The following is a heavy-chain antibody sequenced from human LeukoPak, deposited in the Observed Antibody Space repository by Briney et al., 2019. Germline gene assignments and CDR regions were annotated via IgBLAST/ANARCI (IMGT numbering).Heavy chain of an antibody. CDR2: INWNGGST. Sequence: GSLRLSCAASGFTFDDYGMGWVRQAPGKGLEWVSGINWNGGSTGYADSVKGRFTISRDNAKNSLYLQMNSLRAEDTALYYCARRIVVVPAAKPQDYYYYMDVWGKGTTVTVSS. CDR1: GFTFDDYG. CDR3: ARRIVVVPAAKPQDYYYYMDV. J-gene: IGHJ6*03. D-gene: IGHD2-2*01. V-gene: IGHV3-20*04.